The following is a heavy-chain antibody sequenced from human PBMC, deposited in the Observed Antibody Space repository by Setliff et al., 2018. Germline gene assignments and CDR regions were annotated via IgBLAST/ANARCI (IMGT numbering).Heavy chain of an antibody. D-gene: IGHD6-6*01. V-gene: IGHV4-34*01. J-gene: IGHJ4*02. CDR1: GGTFSDYY. CDR2: INHRGST. Sequence: PSETLSLTCAAYGGTFSDYYWTWIRQPPGKGLEWIGEINHRGSTNYSPSLKSRATISIDTSKDQFSLKLISMSAADTAVYFCARGRNIAARLLDSWGQGALVTAPQ. CDR3: ARGRNIAARLLDS.